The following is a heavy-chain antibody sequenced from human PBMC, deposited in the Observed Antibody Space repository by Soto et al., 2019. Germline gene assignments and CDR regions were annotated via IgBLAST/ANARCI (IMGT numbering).Heavy chain of an antibody. J-gene: IGHJ4*02. CDR3: ARGVITMVRGVIFEY. CDR2: INHSGST. V-gene: IGHV4-34*01. CDR1: GGSFSGYY. D-gene: IGHD3-10*01. Sequence: TSETLSLTCAVYGGSFSGYYWSWIRQPPGKGLEWIGEINHSGSTNYNPSLKSRVTISVDMSKNQFSLKLSSVTAADTAVYYCARGVITMVRGVIFEYWGQGTLVTVSS.